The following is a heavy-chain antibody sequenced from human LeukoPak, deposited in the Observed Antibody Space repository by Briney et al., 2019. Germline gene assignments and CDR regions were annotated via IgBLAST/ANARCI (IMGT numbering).Heavy chain of an antibody. CDR1: GYTFTSYY. V-gene: IGHV1-46*01. Sequence: ASVKVSCKASGYTFTSYYMHWVRQAPGQGLEWMGIINPSGGSTSYAQKFQGRVTMTRDMSTSTVYMELSSLRSEDTAVYYCARDSNLGYCSSTSCPVIDYWGQGTLVTVSS. J-gene: IGHJ4*02. D-gene: IGHD2-2*01. CDR3: ARDSNLGYCSSTSCPVIDY. CDR2: INPSGGST.